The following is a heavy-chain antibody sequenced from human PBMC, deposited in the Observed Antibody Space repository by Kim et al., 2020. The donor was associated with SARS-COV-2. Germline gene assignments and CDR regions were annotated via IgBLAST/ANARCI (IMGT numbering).Heavy chain of an antibody. D-gene: IGHD1-7*01. V-gene: IGHV4-39*01. CDR2: IYYTGST. CDR3: PRLGPNSDKPMAF. Sequence: SETLSLTCTVSGDSISSSTYYWVWIRQPPGKGLEWIGTIYYTGSTYYNPSLKSRVTIAADMSNNQFSLKLSSVTAADTALNNCPRLGPNSDKPMAFWGQG. CDR1: GDSISSSTYY. J-gene: IGHJ1*01.